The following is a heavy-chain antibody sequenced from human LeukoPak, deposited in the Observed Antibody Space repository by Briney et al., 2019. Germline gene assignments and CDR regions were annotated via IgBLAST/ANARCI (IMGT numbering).Heavy chain of an antibody. CDR2: IYYSGGT. CDR3: ARLTYHDPFAYY. J-gene: IGHJ4*02. D-gene: IGHD3-16*01. Sequence: AETLSLSSTVSGDSTSSTGSYWGWIRQPPGKGLEFIGSIYYSGGTNYNPSLKSRVTISVDTSKNQFSLKLNSVTASDTAVYYCARLTYHDPFAYYWGQGPLLRVSS. V-gene: IGHV4-39*01. CDR1: GDSTSSTGSY.